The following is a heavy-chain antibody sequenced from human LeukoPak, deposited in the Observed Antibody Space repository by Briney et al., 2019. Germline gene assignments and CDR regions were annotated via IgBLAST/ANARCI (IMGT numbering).Heavy chain of an antibody. CDR3: ARDLAAAGTPSFDY. Sequence: GASVKVSCKASGYTFTGYYMHWVRQAPGQGLEWMGWINPNSGGTNYAQKFQGRVTMTRDTSISTAYMELSRLRSDDTAVYYCARDLAAAGTPSFDYWGQGTLVTVSS. D-gene: IGHD6-13*01. V-gene: IGHV1-2*02. J-gene: IGHJ4*02. CDR2: INPNSGGT. CDR1: GYTFTGYY.